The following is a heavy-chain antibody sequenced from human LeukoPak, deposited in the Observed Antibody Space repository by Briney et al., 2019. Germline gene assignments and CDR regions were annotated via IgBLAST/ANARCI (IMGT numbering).Heavy chain of an antibody. V-gene: IGHV3-66*01. CDR3: FNYAY. Sequence: GGSLRLSCAASGITVSTNYMSWVRQAPGKGLEWVSVIYSDGSTSYADSVKGRFTLSRDNSKNTVYLQVSSLRVEDTAVYYCFNYAYWGQGTLVTVSS. CDR2: IYSDGST. D-gene: IGHD3-16*01. CDR1: GITVSTNY. J-gene: IGHJ4*02.